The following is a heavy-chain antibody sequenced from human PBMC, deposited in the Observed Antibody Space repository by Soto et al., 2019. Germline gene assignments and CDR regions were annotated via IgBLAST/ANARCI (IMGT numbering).Heavy chain of an antibody. Sequence: QPGGSLRLSCAASGFTSSSYGMHWVRQAPGKGLEWVAVISYDGSNKYYADSVKGRFTISRDNSKNTLYLQMNSLRAEDTAVYYCAKDLRFLEWLYPGEDDGMDVWGQGTTVTVS. CDR2: ISYDGSNK. CDR1: GFTSSSYG. D-gene: IGHD3-3*01. V-gene: IGHV3-30*18. J-gene: IGHJ6*02. CDR3: AKDLRFLEWLYPGEDDGMDV.